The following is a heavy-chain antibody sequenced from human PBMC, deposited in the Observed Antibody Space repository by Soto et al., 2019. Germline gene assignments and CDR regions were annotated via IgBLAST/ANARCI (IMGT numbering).Heavy chain of an antibody. J-gene: IGHJ3*01. CDR1: GFSVSINY. CDR3: AGDLTDGDFVDAFDV. D-gene: IGHD4-17*01. CDR2: IYSGGTT. V-gene: IGHV3-66*01. Sequence: ESGGRLVQPGGSLRLSCAASGFSVSINYVNWVRHAPGKGLEWVSVIYSGGTTHYADSVKGRFTISRDTSKNTLYLQMNSLRVEDTAVYYCAGDLTDGDFVDAFDVWGQWTMVTVSS.